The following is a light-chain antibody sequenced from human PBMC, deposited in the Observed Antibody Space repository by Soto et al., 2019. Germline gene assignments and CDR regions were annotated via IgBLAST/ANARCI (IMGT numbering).Light chain of an antibody. Sequence: IQMTQSPSTLAASVRDAVAVPGRASQSVSGWLAWYQQKPGEAPKLLIYDASSLESGVPSRFSGSGSGTEFTLTISSLQPDDFATYYCQQYNSYSRTFGQGTKVDIK. CDR2: DAS. V-gene: IGKV1-5*01. CDR3: QQYNSYSRT. J-gene: IGKJ1*01. CDR1: QSVSGW.